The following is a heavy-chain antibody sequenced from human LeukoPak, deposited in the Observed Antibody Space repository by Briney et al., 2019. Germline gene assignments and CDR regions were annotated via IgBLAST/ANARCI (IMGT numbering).Heavy chain of an antibody. CDR1: GGSISDYY. D-gene: IGHD5-24*01. CDR3: ARHQGGAYNAYYFDY. Sequence: SETLSLTCTVSGGSISDYYWSWIRRPPGMGLEWIGYIYYNGNTNYNPSLKSRVTISVDTSKNQFSLKLSSVTAAYTAVYYCARHQGGAYNAYYFDYWGQGTLVTVSS. V-gene: IGHV4-59*08. CDR2: IYYNGNT. J-gene: IGHJ4*02.